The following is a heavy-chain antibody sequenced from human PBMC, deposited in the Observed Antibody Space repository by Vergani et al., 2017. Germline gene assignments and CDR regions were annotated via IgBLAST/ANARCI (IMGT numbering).Heavy chain of an antibody. Sequence: QVQLVQSGAEVKKPGASVKVSCKASGYIFTSYGITWVRQAPGQGLEWMGWISPYTNNTDFAQKLQGRVAMTIDASTSTAYMELRSLKSDDTAMYYCARDRQRSSTSQNYMDVWGQGTTVTVSS. CDR2: ISPYTNNT. J-gene: IGHJ6*02. CDR1: GYIFTSYG. D-gene: IGHD2-2*01. V-gene: IGHV1-18*01. CDR3: ARDRQRSSTSQNYMDV.